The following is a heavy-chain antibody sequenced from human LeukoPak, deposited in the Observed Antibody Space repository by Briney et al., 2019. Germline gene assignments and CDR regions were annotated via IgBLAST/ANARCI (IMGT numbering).Heavy chain of an antibody. CDR2: ISGSGGST. V-gene: IGHV3-23*01. Sequence: GGSLRLSCAASGFPFSGYGMHWVRQAPGKGLEWVSAISGSGGSTYYADSVKGRFTISRDNSKNTLYLQMNSLRAEDTAVYYCAKDDDFWSGYYTASFDYWGQGTLVTVSS. J-gene: IGHJ4*01. D-gene: IGHD3-3*01. CDR1: GFPFSGYG. CDR3: AKDDDFWSGYYTASFDY.